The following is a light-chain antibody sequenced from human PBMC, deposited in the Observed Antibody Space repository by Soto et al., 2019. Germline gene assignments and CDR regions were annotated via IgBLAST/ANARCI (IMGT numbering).Light chain of an antibody. J-gene: IGKJ4*01. Sequence: EIVLTQSPGTLSLSPGERATLSCRASQSVSSSYLAWYQQKPGQAPRLLIYGASSRATGIPDRFSGSGSGREFTLTISRLEPEDFAVYYCQQYCSSPPLTFGGGTKVEIK. CDR1: QSVSSSY. CDR3: QQYCSSPPLT. V-gene: IGKV3-20*01. CDR2: GAS.